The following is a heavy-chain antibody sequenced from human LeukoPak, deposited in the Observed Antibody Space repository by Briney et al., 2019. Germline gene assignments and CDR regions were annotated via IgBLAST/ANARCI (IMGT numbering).Heavy chain of an antibody. CDR1: GFTFSRYG. D-gene: IGHD1-26*01. CDR2: ISYDGNNK. J-gene: IGHJ4*02. CDR3: AKVREILGASYYFDC. V-gene: IGHV3-30*18. Sequence: QPGRSLRLSCAASGFTFSRYGMHWVRQSPGKGLQWVAVISYDGNNKYSADSVKGRFTISIENSKNTIFLQINSLGTGDTAVYYCAKVREILGASYYFDCWGQGPLVTVSS.